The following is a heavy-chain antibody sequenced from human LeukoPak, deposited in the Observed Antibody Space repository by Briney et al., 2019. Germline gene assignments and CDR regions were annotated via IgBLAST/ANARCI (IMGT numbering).Heavy chain of an antibody. D-gene: IGHD3-16*01. Sequence: GGSLRLSCAASGFTFSSYTIHWVRQPPGKGLEWVAVVSFDGSNKYYADSVKGRFTISRDNSKNTLYLQMNSLRAEDTAVYYCAREELGSSLGFDPWGQGTLVTVSS. CDR2: VSFDGSNK. CDR1: GFTFSSYT. CDR3: AREELGSSLGFDP. J-gene: IGHJ5*02. V-gene: IGHV3-30-3*01.